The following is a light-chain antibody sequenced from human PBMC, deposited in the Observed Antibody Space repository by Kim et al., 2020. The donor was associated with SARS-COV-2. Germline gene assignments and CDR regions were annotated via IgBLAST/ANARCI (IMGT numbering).Light chain of an antibody. V-gene: IGLV3-1*01. CDR2: QDS. CDR3: QAWDSSTAV. CDR1: KLGDKY. Sequence: VSPGKTASITCSGDKLGDKYACWYQQKPGQSPVLVIYQDSKRPSGIPERFSGSNSGNTATLTISGTQAMDEADYYCQAWDSSTAVFGGGTKLTVL. J-gene: IGLJ3*02.